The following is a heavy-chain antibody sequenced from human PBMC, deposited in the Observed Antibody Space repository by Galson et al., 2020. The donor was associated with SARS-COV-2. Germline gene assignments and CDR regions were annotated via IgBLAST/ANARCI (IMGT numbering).Heavy chain of an antibody. CDR3: AKEKEVPHLHYYAMDV. Sequence: GGSLRLSCAVSGFTFNNHGIHWVRQAPGKGLEWVALISYEGSIKHYADSVKGRFTIARDSSKNTVFLQINSLRPDDTAVYYCAKEKEVPHLHYYAMDVWGQGTTVTVSS. J-gene: IGHJ6*02. V-gene: IGHV3-30*18. CDR2: ISYEGSIK. D-gene: IGHD3-16*01. CDR1: GFTFNNHG.